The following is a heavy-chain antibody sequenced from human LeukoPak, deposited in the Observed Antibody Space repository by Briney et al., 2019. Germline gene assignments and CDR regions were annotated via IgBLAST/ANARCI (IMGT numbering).Heavy chain of an antibody. V-gene: IGHV3-66*01. CDR3: ARDPGGDDAFDI. J-gene: IGHJ3*02. D-gene: IGHD4-23*01. Sequence: QPGRSLRLSCAASGFTVSSNYMSRVRQAPGKGLEWVSVIYSGGSTYYAGSVKGRFTISRDNSKSTLYLQMNSLRAEDTAVYYCARDPGGDDAFDIWGQGTMVTVSS. CDR1: GFTVSSNY. CDR2: IYSGGST.